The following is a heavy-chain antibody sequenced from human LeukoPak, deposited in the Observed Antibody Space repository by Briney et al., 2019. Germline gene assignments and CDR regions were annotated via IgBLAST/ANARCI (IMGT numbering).Heavy chain of an antibody. CDR2: IRYDGSDN. V-gene: IGHV3-30*02. CDR3: AKDKGPTYYFDY. J-gene: IGHJ4*02. Sequence: GGSLRLSCAASGFTFSSYGLYWVRQAPGKGLEWVAFIRYDGSDNYYADSVKGRFTISRDNSKNTLYLQMNSLRAEDTAVYYCAKDKGPTYYFDYWGQGTLVTVSS. CDR1: GFTFSSYG.